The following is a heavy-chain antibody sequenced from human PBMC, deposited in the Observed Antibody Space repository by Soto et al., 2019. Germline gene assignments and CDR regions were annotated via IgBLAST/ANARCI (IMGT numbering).Heavy chain of an antibody. CDR3: ARAGGTTVTGIWHFDS. J-gene: IGHJ4*02. D-gene: IGHD4-17*01. V-gene: IGHV3-33*01. CDR1: GFTFNTYS. CDR2: IWYDGTQK. Sequence: QVQLEESGGGVVQPGRSLRLSCEASGFTFNTYSMHCVRQPPGKGQEWLAAIWYDGTQKYYADSVKGRFIISSDNSKKTVYLEMNSLRAEDTAVYYCARAGGTTVTGIWHFDSWGQGTLVTVSS.